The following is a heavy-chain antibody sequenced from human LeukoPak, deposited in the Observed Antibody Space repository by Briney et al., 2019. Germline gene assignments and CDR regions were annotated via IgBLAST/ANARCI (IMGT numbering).Heavy chain of an antibody. CDR1: GFTFSSYS. J-gene: IGHJ3*02. CDR3: ARENDSSSWYRSAFDI. CDR2: ISVSSRYK. Sequence: GGSLRLSCAASGFTFSSYSMNWVRQAPGKGLEWVSGISVSSRYKNYADSMKGRFTISRDNAKNSLYLQMNSLKAEDTAVYYCARENDSSSWYRSAFDIWGQGTMVTVSS. D-gene: IGHD6-13*01. V-gene: IGHV3-21*01.